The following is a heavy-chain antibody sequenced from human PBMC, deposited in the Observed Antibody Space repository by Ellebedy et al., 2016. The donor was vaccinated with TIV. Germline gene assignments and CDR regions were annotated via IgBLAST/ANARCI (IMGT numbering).Heavy chain of an antibody. CDR1: GFTFSSYT. CDR3: ARYGDYVWDLKTDY. CDR2: ISSSSSYI. D-gene: IGHD4-17*01. Sequence: GGSLRLXXAASGFTFSSYTMNWVRQAPGEGLEWVSSISSSSSYIYYADSVKGRFTISRDNAKNSLYLQMNSLRAEDTAVYYCARYGDYVWDLKTDYWGQGTLVTVSS. J-gene: IGHJ4*02. V-gene: IGHV3-21*01.